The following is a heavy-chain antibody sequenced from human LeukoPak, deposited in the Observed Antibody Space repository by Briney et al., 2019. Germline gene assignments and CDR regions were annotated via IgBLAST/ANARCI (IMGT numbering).Heavy chain of an antibody. D-gene: IGHD1-26*01. CDR3: ARGMGRNTFADFDF. V-gene: IGHV1-2*02. J-gene: IGHJ4*02. CDR1: GYTFTGYY. CDR2: INPNSGGT. Sequence: ASVKVSCKASGYTFTGYYLHWVRQAPGQGLEWMGRINPNSGGTNYAQTFQGRVTMTTDTSTSTAYMELRSLRSDDTAVYYCARGMGRNTFADFDFWGQGTLVTVSS.